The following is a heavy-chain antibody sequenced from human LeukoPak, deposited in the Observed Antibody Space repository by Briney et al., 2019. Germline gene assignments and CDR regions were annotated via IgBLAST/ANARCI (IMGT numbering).Heavy chain of an antibody. CDR1: GGSITNSY. J-gene: IGHJ3*02. V-gene: IGHV4-59*01. Sequence: SETLSLTCTVSGGSITNSYWNWIRQSPGKELEWIGYINYSGSTNYNPSLKSRVTISVDTSKNQFSLKLSSVTAADTAVYFCARDPLSTNDFDIWGQGTMVTVSS. CDR2: INYSGST. CDR3: ARDPLSTNDFDI. D-gene: IGHD1-1*01.